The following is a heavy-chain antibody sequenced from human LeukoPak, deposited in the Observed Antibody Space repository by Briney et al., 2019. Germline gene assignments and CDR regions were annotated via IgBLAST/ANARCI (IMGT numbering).Heavy chain of an antibody. CDR3: ARGGQAGTGDY. Sequence: GGSLRLSCAASGFTVSSNYMTWVRQSPGKGLEWVANIKQDGSEKHYVDSVKGRFTISRDNAKNSLYLEMNSLRAEDTAVYYCARGGQAGTGDYWGQGTLVTVSS. V-gene: IGHV3-7*01. D-gene: IGHD3-10*01. CDR1: GFTVSSNY. J-gene: IGHJ4*02. CDR2: IKQDGSEK.